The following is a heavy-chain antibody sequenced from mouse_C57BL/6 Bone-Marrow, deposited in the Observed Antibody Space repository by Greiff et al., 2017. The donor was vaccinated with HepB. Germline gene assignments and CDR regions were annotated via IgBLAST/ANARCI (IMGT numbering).Heavy chain of an antibody. CDR1: GYTFTDYY. V-gene: IGHV1-26*01. CDR3: ARSLDSSGHHSFAY. J-gene: IGHJ3*01. Sequence: VQLQQSGPELVKPGASVKISCKASGYTFTDYYMNWVKQSHGKSLEWIGDINPNNGGTSYNQKFKGKATLTVDKSSSTAYMELRSLTSEDSAVYYCARSLDSSGHHSFAYWGQGTLVTVSA. CDR2: INPNNGGT. D-gene: IGHD3-2*02.